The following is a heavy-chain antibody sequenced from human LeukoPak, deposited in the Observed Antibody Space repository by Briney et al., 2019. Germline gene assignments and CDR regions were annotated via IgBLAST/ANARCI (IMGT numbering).Heavy chain of an antibody. V-gene: IGHV3-23*01. CDR2: ISGSGGST. J-gene: IGHJ3*02. Sequence: GGSLRLSCAASGFTFSSYAMSWVRQAPGKGLEWVSAISGSGGSTYYADSVKGRFTISRDNSKNTLYLQMNSLRAEDTAVYYCAKDLDIVVAGPIKDAFDIWGQGTMVTVSS. D-gene: IGHD2-15*01. CDR3: AKDLDIVVAGPIKDAFDI. CDR1: GFTFSSYA.